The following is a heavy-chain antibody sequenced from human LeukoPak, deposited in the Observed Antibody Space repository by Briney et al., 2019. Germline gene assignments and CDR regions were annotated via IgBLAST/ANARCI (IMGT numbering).Heavy chain of an antibody. J-gene: IGHJ3*02. V-gene: IGHV3-23*01. Sequence: GVSLTLSCTACVFTFSIYAMSWVRHAPGKGLEWVSSISGSGGSTYYADSVTGRFTFSSDNSKNKMSLQMHSLRAEATAVYYCAKGRIDFDIWGQGTMVTVSS. CDR1: VFTFSIYA. CDR3: AKGRIDFDI. CDR2: ISGSGGST.